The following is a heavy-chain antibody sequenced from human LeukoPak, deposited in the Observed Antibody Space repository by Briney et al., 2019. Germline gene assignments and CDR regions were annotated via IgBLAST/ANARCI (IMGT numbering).Heavy chain of an antibody. Sequence: PSETLSLTCTVSGGSISSSSYYWGWIRQPPGKGLEWIGSIYYSGSTYYNPSLKSRVTISVDTSKNQFSLKLSSVTAADTAVYYCARFKQWLVSNAFDIWGQGTMVTVSS. CDR1: GGSISSSSYY. J-gene: IGHJ3*02. D-gene: IGHD6-19*01. V-gene: IGHV4-39*07. CDR3: ARFKQWLVSNAFDI. CDR2: IYYSGST.